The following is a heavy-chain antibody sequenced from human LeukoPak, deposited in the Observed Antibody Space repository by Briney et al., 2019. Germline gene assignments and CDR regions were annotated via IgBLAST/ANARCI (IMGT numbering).Heavy chain of an antibody. Sequence: GESLKISCKGSGYSFTTYWIGWVRQMPGRGLGWMGIIYPGDSDTRYSPSFQGQATISAAKSISTAYLQWSSLKASDTAMYYCARQFRDSSGYYSYYFDYWGQGTLVTVSS. CDR1: GYSFTTYW. CDR3: ARQFRDSSGYYSYYFDY. J-gene: IGHJ4*02. D-gene: IGHD3-22*01. CDR2: IYPGDSDT. V-gene: IGHV5-51*01.